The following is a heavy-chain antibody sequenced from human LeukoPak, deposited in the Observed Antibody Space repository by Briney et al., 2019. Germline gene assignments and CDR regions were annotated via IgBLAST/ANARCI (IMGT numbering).Heavy chain of an antibody. CDR2: IYYSGST. CDR3: AREGLAARRGAFDI. V-gene: IGHV4-39*07. J-gene: IGHJ3*02. Sequence: PSETLSLTCTVSGGSISSSSYYWGWIRQPPGKGLEWIGSIYYSGSTYYNPSLKSRVTISVDTSKNQFSLNLKSVTAADTAIYYCAREGLAARRGAFDIWGQGTVVSVSS. CDR1: GGSISSSSYY. D-gene: IGHD6-6*01.